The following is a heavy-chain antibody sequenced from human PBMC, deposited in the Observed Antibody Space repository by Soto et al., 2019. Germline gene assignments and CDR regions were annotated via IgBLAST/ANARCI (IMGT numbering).Heavy chain of an antibody. D-gene: IGHD5-18*01. CDR1: GGSINGYY. V-gene: IGHV4-59*01. J-gene: IGHJ4*01. CDR3: ARASGYSYGYDDFFDN. Sequence: PSETLSLTCTVSGGSINGYYWTWLRQSPTNGLEWIGYFHFSGSTKYNPSLESRLTISADTSKNQISLTLSSVTAADTAVYYCARASGYSYGYDDFFDNWGQGTMVTVYS. CDR2: FHFSGST.